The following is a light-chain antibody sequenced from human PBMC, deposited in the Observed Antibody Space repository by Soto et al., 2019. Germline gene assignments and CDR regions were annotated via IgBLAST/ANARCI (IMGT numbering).Light chain of an antibody. CDR1: QSVSKNY. J-gene: IGKJ1*01. CDR2: GAS. CDR3: QHYNSYSEA. Sequence: EIVLTQSPGTLFLSPGERATLSYTASQSVSKNYLDWYQQKPGQAPRILIYGASTRDKGIPDRVSGSGAGTDVTLTISSLQSEDFATYYCQHYNSYSEACGQGTKVDI. V-gene: IGKV3-20*01.